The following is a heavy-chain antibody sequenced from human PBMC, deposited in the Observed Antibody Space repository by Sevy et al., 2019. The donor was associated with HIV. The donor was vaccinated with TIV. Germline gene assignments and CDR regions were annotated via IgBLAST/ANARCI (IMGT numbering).Heavy chain of an antibody. Sequence: GGSLRLSCAGSGFTFSDAAIHWVRQASGKWLEWLGRIRGKANNYATAYAASVKDRFSISRNDLKDTAYLQMNSLRTEDAAMYYCSIYYDIRAFDSWGQGTQVTVSS. CDR3: SIYYDIRAFDS. D-gene: IGHD3-22*01. CDR1: GFTFSDAA. J-gene: IGHJ4*02. V-gene: IGHV3-73*01. CDR2: IRGKANNYAT.